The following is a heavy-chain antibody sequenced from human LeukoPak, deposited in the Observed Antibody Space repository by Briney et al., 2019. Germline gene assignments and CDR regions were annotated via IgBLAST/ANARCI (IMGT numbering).Heavy chain of an antibody. CDR3: AKYRTSGSYYGDALDI. Sequence: GGSLRLSCAASGFTFTTHWMSWVRQAPGKGLEWVANIKQDGNDKHYLESVKGRFTISRDNAKNSLYLQMNSLRAEDVAVYYCAKYRTSGSYYGDALDIWGQGTIVTVSS. D-gene: IGHD1-26*01. J-gene: IGHJ3*02. CDR2: IKQDGNDK. CDR1: GFTFTTHW. V-gene: IGHV3-7*03.